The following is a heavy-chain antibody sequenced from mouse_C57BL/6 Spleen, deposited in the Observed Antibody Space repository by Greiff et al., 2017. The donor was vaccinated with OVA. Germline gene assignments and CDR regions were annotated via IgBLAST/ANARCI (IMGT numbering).Heavy chain of an antibody. J-gene: IGHJ4*01. D-gene: IGHD1-1*01. CDR1: GFSLTSYG. Sequence: VHLVESGPGLVAPSQSLSITCTVSGFSLTSYGVDWVRQSPGKGLEWLGVIWGVGSTNYNSALKSRLSISKDNSKSQVFLKMNSLQTDDTAMYYCARITTVDYAMDYWGQGTSVTVSS. CDR3: ARITTVDYAMDY. V-gene: IGHV2-6*01. CDR2: IWGVGST.